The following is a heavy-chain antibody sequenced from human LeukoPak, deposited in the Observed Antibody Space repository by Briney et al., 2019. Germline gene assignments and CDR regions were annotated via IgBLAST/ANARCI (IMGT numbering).Heavy chain of an antibody. V-gene: IGHV4-59*01. CDR3: ARSLWFPGRKRYFDY. CDR2: IYYSGAT. Sequence: SETLSLTCTVSGDSISSYYWSWIRQPPGKGLEWIGYIYYSGATNYNPSLKSRVTISVDTSKNQFSLKLSSVTAADTAVYYCARSLWFPGRKRYFDYWGQGALVTVSS. D-gene: IGHD3-10*01. CDR1: GDSISSYY. J-gene: IGHJ4*02.